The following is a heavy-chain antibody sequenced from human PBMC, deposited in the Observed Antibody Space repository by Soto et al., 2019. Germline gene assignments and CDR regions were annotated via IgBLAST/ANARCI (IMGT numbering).Heavy chain of an antibody. V-gene: IGHV1-18*01. J-gene: IGHJ4*02. Sequence: ASVKVSCKASGYTFTSYGISWVRQAPGQGLEWMGWISAYNGNTNYAQKLQGRVTMTTDTSTSTAYMELRSLRYDDTAVYYCARDSWRQQLVTRFDYWGQGTLVTVSS. CDR2: ISAYNGNT. CDR1: GYTFTSYG. D-gene: IGHD6-13*01. CDR3: ARDSWRQQLVTRFDY.